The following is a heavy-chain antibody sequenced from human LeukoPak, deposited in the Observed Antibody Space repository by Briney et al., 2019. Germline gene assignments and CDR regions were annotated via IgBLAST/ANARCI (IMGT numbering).Heavy chain of an antibody. V-gene: IGHV3-64*01. CDR2: ISSDGGST. CDR1: GLXFSMYA. Sequence: PGGSLRLSCAASGLXFSMYAIHWVRQAPGKGLEYVSAISSDGGSTYYANSVKGRFTISRDNSKNTLYLQMGSLRAEDMAVYYCVNYGMDVWGQGTTVTVSS. CDR3: VNYGMDV. J-gene: IGHJ6*02.